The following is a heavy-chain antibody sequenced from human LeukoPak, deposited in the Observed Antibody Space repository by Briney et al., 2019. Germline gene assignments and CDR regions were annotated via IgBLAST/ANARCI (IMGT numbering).Heavy chain of an antibody. CDR1: VGSISPYY. Sequence: SETLSLTCTVLVGSISPYYSDSIRQPPGKGLEWIGYIYYSGSTNYNPSLKSRVTIAVDTSKNQFSLKLSSVTAADTAVYYCARRYYSGRYPRHWFDARRQGTLVTVSS. CDR2: IYYSGST. V-gene: IGHV4-59*01. D-gene: IGHD1-26*01. CDR3: ARRYYSGRYPRHWFDA. J-gene: IGHJ5*02.